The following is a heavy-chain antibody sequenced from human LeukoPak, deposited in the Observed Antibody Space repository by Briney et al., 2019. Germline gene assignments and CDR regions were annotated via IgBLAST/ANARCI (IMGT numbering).Heavy chain of an antibody. CDR2: IYTSGST. CDR3: AREGSVDSSSEVGVDY. Sequence: SETLSLTCTVSGGSISSYYWSWIRQPAGKGLEWIGRIYTSGSTNYNPSLKSRVTMSVDTSKNQFSLKLSSVTAADTAVYYCAREGSVDSSSEVGVDYWGQGTLVTVSS. J-gene: IGHJ4*02. CDR1: GGSISSYY. V-gene: IGHV4-4*07. D-gene: IGHD6-6*01.